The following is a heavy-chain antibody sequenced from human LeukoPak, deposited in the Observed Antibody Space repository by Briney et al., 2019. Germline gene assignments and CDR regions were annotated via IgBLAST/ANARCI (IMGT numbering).Heavy chain of an antibody. CDR1: GYTFTGYY. D-gene: IGHD6-19*01. V-gene: IGHV1-2*02. CDR3: ARGLKQWLEAPDFDY. CDR2: INPNSGGT. Sequence: ASVKVSCKASGYTFTGYYMHWVRQAPGQGLEWMGWINPNSGGTNYAQKFQGRVTMTRDTSISTAYMELSRLRSDDTAVYYCARGLKQWLEAPDFDYWGQETLVTVSS. J-gene: IGHJ4*02.